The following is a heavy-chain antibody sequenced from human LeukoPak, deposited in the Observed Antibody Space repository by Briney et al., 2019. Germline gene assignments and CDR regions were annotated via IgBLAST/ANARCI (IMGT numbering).Heavy chain of an antibody. CDR1: EYKFTDYY. CDR2: IDPSGGRT. J-gene: IGHJ4*02. Sequence: ASVKVSCKASEYKFTDYYIHWVRQTPGQGLEWMGIIDPSGGRTTYAQSFQGRVTVTRDTSTSTVYMEVSSLRSEDTALYYCARASAYGNFDYWGQGSLVTVSS. CDR3: ARASAYGNFDY. V-gene: IGHV1-46*01. D-gene: IGHD3-10*01.